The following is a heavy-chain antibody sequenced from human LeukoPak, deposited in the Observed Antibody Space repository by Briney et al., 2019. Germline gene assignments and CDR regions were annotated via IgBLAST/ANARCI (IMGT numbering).Heavy chain of an antibody. V-gene: IGHV1-18*01. CDR3: ATEGGWQPTDYGDSVY. CDR2: ISSYNVNT. J-gene: IGHJ4*02. Sequence: ASVKVSCKASGYTFTKYGITWVRQAPGQRLEKMTSISSYNVNTNNAQKSQGRVTLTTDTSTSTAYIDLRSLRSDDTAVYYCATEGGWQPTDYGDSVYWGQGTLVIVSS. D-gene: IGHD4-17*01. CDR1: GYTFTKYG.